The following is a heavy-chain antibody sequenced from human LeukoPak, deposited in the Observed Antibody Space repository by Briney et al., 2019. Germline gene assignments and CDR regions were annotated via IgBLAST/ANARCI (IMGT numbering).Heavy chain of an antibody. V-gene: IGHV3-49*04. CDR3: TRRSGGPYYYFDS. D-gene: IGHD3-10*01. CDR2: IRIEAHGGTR. J-gene: IGHJ4*02. Sequence: GGSLRLSCTGSGFIFGDYGINWVRQAPGRGLEWVGFIRIEAHGGTREYAASVKGRFTLSRDDSKNIAYLQMDSLKVEDTAVYYCTRRSGGPYYYFDSWGQGALVTVSS. CDR1: GFIFGDYG.